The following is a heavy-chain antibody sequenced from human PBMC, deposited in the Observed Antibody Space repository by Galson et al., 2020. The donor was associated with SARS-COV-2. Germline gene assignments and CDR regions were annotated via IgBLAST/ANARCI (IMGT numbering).Heavy chain of an antibody. CDR1: RDSLSSSTRT. CDR2: PYFRSKWSN. CDR3: ERDPQPGRKVRGGGLDV. D-gene: IGHD3-10*01. J-gene: IGHJ6*02. V-gene: IGHV6-1*01. Sequence: QTPSLTSALSRDSLSSSTRTSKSTSQPPSSGLEWLGRPYFRSKWSNHSALPVEPPLMNIADTSKNHFSLQLNSVTPEDTAVYYCERDPQPGRKVRGGGLDVWGQGTTVTVSS.